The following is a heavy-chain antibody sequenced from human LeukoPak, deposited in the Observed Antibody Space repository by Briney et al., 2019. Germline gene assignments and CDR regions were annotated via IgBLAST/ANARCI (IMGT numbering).Heavy chain of an antibody. CDR2: IIPIFGTA. J-gene: IGHJ4*02. D-gene: IGHD4-23*01. CDR1: GGTFSSYA. V-gene: IGHV1-69*13. Sequence: SVKVSCKASGGTFSSYAISWVRQAPGQGLEWMGGIIPIFGTANYAQKFQGRVTITADESTSTAYMELSNLRSEDTAVYYCARGLYGGNSDYFDYWGQGTLVTVSS. CDR3: ARGLYGGNSDYFDY.